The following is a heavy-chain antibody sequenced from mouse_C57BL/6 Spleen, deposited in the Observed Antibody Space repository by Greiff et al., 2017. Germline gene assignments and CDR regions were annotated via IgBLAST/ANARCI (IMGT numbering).Heavy chain of an antibody. Sequence: VQLQQSGPELVKPGASVKIPCKASGYTFTDYNMDWVKQSHGKSLEWIGDINPNNGGTSYNQKFKGKATLTVDKSSSTAYMELRSLTSEDTAVYYCARANWDDYYAMDYWGQGTSVTVSS. D-gene: IGHD4-1*01. CDR2: INPNNGGT. J-gene: IGHJ4*01. CDR1: GYTFTDYN. V-gene: IGHV1-18*01. CDR3: ARANWDDYYAMDY.